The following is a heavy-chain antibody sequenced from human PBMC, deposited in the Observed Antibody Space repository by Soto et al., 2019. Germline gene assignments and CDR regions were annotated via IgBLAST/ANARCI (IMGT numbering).Heavy chain of an antibody. D-gene: IGHD6-13*01. CDR3: AKDGRGSSSWYYFDS. V-gene: IGHV3-9*01. CDR1: GFTFDDYA. J-gene: IGHJ4*02. CDR2: ISWNGATI. Sequence: EVQLVESGGGLVQPGRSLRLSCAASGFTFDDYARHWVRQAPGKGLEWVSGISWNGATIDYADSVKGRFTISRDNAKNSLYLEMHSLRPEDTASYYCAKDGRGSSSWYYFDSWGQGTLVTVSS.